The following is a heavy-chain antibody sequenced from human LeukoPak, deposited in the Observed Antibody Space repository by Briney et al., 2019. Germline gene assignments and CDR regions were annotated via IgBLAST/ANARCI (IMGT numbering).Heavy chain of an antibody. CDR1: GFTFNIYA. J-gene: IGHJ4*02. Sequence: GGSLRPSCAASGFTFNIYAMSWVRQAPGMGLEWVSTTSSSGGSTYCADSVQGRFTISRDNSKNTLYLQMNSLRAEDTAVYYCAKGGLSSSIPFDYWGQGTLVTVSS. V-gene: IGHV3-23*01. CDR3: AKGGLSSSIPFDY. D-gene: IGHD6-6*01. CDR2: TSSSGGST.